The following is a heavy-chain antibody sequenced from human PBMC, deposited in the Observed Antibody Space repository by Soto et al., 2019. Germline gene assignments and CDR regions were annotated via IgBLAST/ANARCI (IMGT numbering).Heavy chain of an antibody. CDR1: GGSISSGGYS. Sequence: QLQLQESGSGLVKPSQTLSLTCAVSGGSISSGGYSWSWIRQPPGKGLEWIGYIYHSGSTYYNPSLKGRVTITVDRSKNQFSLRLSSVTAADTAVYYCARGRGGSGSYRFDYWGQGTLVTVSS. CDR2: IYHSGST. D-gene: IGHD3-10*01. CDR3: ARGRGGSGSYRFDY. V-gene: IGHV4-30-2*01. J-gene: IGHJ4*02.